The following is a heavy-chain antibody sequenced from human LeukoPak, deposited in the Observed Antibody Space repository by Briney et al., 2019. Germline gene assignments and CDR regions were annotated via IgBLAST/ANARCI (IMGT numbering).Heavy chain of an antibody. D-gene: IGHD6-19*01. V-gene: IGHV1-8*01. CDR3: TRGNVVAGDY. J-gene: IGHJ4*02. CDR1: GYTFTTYD. CDR2: LSPNSGQT. Sequence: ASVKVSCKASGYTFTTYDINWVRQATGQGLEWMGWLSPNSGQTAYAQRFQGRVTMTRDISISTFYLELSSLTSEDTAVCYCTRGNVVAGDYWGQGTLVTVSS.